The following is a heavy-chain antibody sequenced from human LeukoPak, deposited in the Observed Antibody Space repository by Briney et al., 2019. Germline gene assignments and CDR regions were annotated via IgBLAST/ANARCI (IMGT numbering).Heavy chain of an antibody. J-gene: IGHJ4*02. V-gene: IGHV3-64*01. Sequence: GGSLRLSCAASGFTFSTYAMHWVRQAPGKGLEYVSAISSNGGSTYYANSVKGRFTISRDNSKNTLYLQMNSLRAEDTAVYYCARELYSSGWYCDYWGQGTLVTVSS. D-gene: IGHD6-19*01. CDR1: GFTFSTYA. CDR2: ISSNGGST. CDR3: ARELYSSGWYCDY.